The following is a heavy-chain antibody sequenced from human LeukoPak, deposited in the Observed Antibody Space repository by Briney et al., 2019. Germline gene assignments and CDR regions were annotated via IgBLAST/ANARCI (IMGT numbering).Heavy chain of an antibody. CDR1: GFTFSSYA. V-gene: IGHV3-23*01. J-gene: IGHJ5*02. Sequence: GALRLSCAASGFTFSSYAMSWVRQAPGRGLEWVSAISVSGGSTYYADSVKGRFTISRDNSKNTLYLQMNSLRAEDTAVYYCAKGAPIVVVPAAIVPYNWFDPWGQGTLVTVSS. CDR2: ISVSGGST. CDR3: AKGAPIVVVPAAIVPYNWFDP. D-gene: IGHD2-2*01.